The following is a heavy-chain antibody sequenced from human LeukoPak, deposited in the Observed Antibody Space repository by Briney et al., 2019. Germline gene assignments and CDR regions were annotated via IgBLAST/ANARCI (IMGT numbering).Heavy chain of an antibody. J-gene: IGHJ3*02. D-gene: IGHD6-13*01. V-gene: IGHV3-7*01. CDR1: GGSISSSNW. CDR3: ARNPNRGTFDI. Sequence: GTLSLTCAVSGGSISSSNWWSWVRQPPGKGLEWMANINQDGSAQYYVDSVKGRFTISRDNAKNSQYLQMNSLRAEDTAVYYCARNPNRGTFDIWGQGTMVIVSS. CDR2: INQDGSAQ.